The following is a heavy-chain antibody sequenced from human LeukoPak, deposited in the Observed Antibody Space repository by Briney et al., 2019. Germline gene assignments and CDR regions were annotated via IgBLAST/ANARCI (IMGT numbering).Heavy chain of an antibody. D-gene: IGHD3-10*01. CDR2: ISGSGGST. V-gene: IGHV3-23*01. J-gene: IGHJ4*02. CDR3: AKGGNMVRGVSGFDY. Sequence: GGSLRLSCAASGFTFSSYAMSWVRQAPGKGLEWVSAISGSGGSTYYADSVKGRFTTSRDNSKNTLYLQMNSLRAEDTAVYYCAKGGNMVRGVSGFDYWGQGTLVTVSS. CDR1: GFTFSSYA.